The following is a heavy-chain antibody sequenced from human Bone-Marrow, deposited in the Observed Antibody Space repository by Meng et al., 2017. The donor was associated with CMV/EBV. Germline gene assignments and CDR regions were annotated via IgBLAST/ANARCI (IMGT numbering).Heavy chain of an antibody. V-gene: IGHV4-39*07. CDR2: IYYIGST. Sequence: SETLSLTCTAPGGSISSSNYYWSWIRQPPGKGLGWIGSIYYIGSTYYNPSLMSRVTRSVDTSKNQFSLKLSSVTAADTAVYYCARGSLFWSGYPIDFWGQGTLVTVSS. CDR3: ARGSLFWSGYPIDF. CDR1: GGSISSSNYY. J-gene: IGHJ4*02. D-gene: IGHD3-3*01.